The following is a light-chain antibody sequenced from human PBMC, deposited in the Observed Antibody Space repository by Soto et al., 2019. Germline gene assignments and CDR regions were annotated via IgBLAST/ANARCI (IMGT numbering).Light chain of an antibody. CDR3: QQRSNWPPNT. Sequence: EIVLTQSPATLSLSPGERATLSCRASQSVSSYLAWYQQKPGQAPRLLIYDASNRATGIPARFSGSGSGTDFTLTIGSLEPEDFAVYYCQQRSNWPPNTFGQGTRLENK. J-gene: IGKJ5*01. CDR1: QSVSSY. CDR2: DAS. V-gene: IGKV3-11*01.